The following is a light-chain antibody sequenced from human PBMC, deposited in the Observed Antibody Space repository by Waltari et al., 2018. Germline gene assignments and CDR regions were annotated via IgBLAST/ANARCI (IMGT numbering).Light chain of an antibody. J-gene: IGLJ3*02. CDR1: NIGSKN. V-gene: IGLV3-21*04. CDR3: QVWDSSSDHWV. Sequence: SYVLTQPPSVSVAPGKTARITCGGNNIGSKNVHWYQQRPGQAPVVVIYYDTDRPSGIPERFSGSNSGDTATLTISRVEAGDEADYHCQVWDSSSDHWVFGGGTKLTVL. CDR2: YDT.